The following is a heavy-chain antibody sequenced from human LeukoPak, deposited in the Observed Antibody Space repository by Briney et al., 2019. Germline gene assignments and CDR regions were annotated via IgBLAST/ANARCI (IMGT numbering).Heavy chain of an antibody. V-gene: IGHV3-23*01. CDR2: ISGSGGST. CDR3: ARGTLVAVRSVGATSLGY. J-gene: IGHJ4*02. D-gene: IGHD1-26*01. Sequence: GGSLRLSCAASGFTFSSYAMSWVRQAPGKGLEWVSAISGSGGSTYYADSVKGRFTISRDNSKNTLYLQMNSLRAEDTAVYYCARGTLVAVRSVGATSLGYWGQGTLVTVSS. CDR1: GFTFSSYA.